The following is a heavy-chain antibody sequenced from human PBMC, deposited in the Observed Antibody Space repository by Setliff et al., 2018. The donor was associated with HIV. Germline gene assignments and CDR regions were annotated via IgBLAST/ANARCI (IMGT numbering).Heavy chain of an antibody. V-gene: IGHV4-39*07. Sequence: SETLSLTCTVSGGSIRSATYSWGWIRQPPGKGLEWIGAIYYSGNTFYNPSLKSRVTISVDKSKNQFSLNLSSVTAADTAMYYCAREYGDLFYFDYWGQGTLVTVSS. J-gene: IGHJ4*02. CDR1: GGSIRSATYS. CDR3: AREYGDLFYFDY. D-gene: IGHD4-17*01. CDR2: IYYSGNT.